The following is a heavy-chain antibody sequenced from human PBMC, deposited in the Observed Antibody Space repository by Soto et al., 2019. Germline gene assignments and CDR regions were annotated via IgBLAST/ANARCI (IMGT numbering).Heavy chain of an antibody. CDR1: GGSVSGANYY. J-gene: IGHJ3*02. Sequence: QVQLQQWGAGLLKPSETLSLTCAVYGGSVSGANYYWSWIRQPPGKGLEWIGEMSHSGGTHFNPSLKSRVTISVETSTNQFSLKVSSVTAADTALYYCARVERGTATTVVDAFDIWGPGTMVTVSS. CDR2: MSHSGGT. CDR3: ARVERGTATTVVDAFDI. D-gene: IGHD1-1*01. V-gene: IGHV4-34*01.